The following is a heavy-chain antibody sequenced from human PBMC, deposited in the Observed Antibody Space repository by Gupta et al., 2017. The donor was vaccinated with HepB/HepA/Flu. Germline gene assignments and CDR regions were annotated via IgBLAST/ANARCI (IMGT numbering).Heavy chain of an antibody. Sequence: QLQLQESGPGLVRPSETLSLTCTVSGGSISSSGHYWGWIRQPPGKGLEWIGSIYFSGATYYNPSLKSRVTISVDTSKNQFSLNLSSVTAADTAVYYCARHNDWIRGWFDPWGQGTLVTVSS. CDR2: IYFSGAT. J-gene: IGHJ5*02. CDR3: ARHNDWIRGWFDP. V-gene: IGHV4-39*01. D-gene: IGHD3-9*01. CDR1: GGSISSSGHY.